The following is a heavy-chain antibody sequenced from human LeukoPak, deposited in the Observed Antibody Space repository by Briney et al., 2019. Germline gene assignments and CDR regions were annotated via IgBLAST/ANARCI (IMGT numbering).Heavy chain of an antibody. J-gene: IGHJ5*02. Sequence: NTSETLSLTCAVYGGSFSGYYWSWIRQPPGKGLEWIGEINHSGSTNYNPSLKSRVTISVDTSKNQFSLKLSSVTAADTAVYYCARGVVAAINWFDPWGQGTLVTVSS. CDR2: INHSGST. V-gene: IGHV4-34*01. CDR3: ARGVVAAINWFDP. D-gene: IGHD2-15*01. CDR1: GGSFSGYY.